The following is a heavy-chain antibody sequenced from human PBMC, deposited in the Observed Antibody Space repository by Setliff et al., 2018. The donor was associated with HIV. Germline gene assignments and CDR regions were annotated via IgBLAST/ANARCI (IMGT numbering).Heavy chain of an antibody. D-gene: IGHD3-3*01. CDR2: IYHSGST. Sequence: PSETLSLTCAVSGYSISSGYYWGWIRQPPGKGLERIGSIYHSGSTYYNPSLKSRVTISVDTSKNQFSLKLSSVTAADTAVYYCARDQSDWFYWGQGTLVTVSS. J-gene: IGHJ4*02. V-gene: IGHV4-38-2*02. CDR3: ARDQSDWFY. CDR1: GYSISSGYY.